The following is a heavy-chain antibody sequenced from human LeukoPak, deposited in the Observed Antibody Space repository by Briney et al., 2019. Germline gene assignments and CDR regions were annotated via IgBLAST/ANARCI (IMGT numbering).Heavy chain of an antibody. Sequence: KPSETLSLTCAVPGGSISSYYWSWIRQPPGKGLEWIGYIYYSGSTNYNPSLKSRVTISVDTSKNQFSLKLSSVTAADTAVYYCAREQNSYCSSTSCHRPRAEGAFDIWGQGTMVTVSS. J-gene: IGHJ3*02. CDR3: AREQNSYCSSTSCHRPRAEGAFDI. D-gene: IGHD2-2*01. CDR2: IYYSGST. V-gene: IGHV4-59*12. CDR1: GGSISSYY.